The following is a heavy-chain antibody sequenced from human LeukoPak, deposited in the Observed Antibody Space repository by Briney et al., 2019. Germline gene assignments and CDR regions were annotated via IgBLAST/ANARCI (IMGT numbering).Heavy chain of an antibody. J-gene: IGHJ4*02. D-gene: IGHD6-6*01. CDR3: ARVSEEQLVDY. CDR2: IYYSGST. Sequence: SETLSLTCTVSGGCISSYYWSWIRQPPGKGLEWIGYIYYSGSTNYNPSLKSRVTISVDTSKNQFSLKLSSVTAADTAVYYCARVSEEQLVDYWGQGTLVTVSS. CDR1: GGCISSYY. V-gene: IGHV4-59*01.